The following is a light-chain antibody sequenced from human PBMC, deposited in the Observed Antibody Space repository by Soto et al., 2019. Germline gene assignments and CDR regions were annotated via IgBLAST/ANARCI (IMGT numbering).Light chain of an antibody. CDR3: QQYNSYRA. V-gene: IGKV1-5*01. J-gene: IGKJ1*01. CDR1: QIISSS. CDR2: DAS. Sequence: DIQMSQSPSTLSASVGDRFTITCRASQIISSSLAWYQQKLGKAPKLLIYDASRLESGVPSRFSGSGSGTEFTLTISSLQPDDSATYYCQQYNSYRAFGQGTKVDI.